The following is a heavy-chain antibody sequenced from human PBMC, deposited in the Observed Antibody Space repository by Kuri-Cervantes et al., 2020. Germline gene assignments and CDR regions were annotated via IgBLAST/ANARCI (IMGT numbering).Heavy chain of an antibody. CDR2: ISGSGGST. D-gene: IGHD4-17*01. CDR1: RFTFSSYA. Sequence: GESLKISCAASRFTFSSYAMSWVRQAPGKGLEWVSAISGSGGSTYYADSVKGRFTISRDNSKNTLYLQMNSLRAEDTAVHYCAKDGTYGDYGGSFDYWGQGTLVTVSS. J-gene: IGHJ4*02. CDR3: AKDGTYGDYGGSFDY. V-gene: IGHV3-23*01.